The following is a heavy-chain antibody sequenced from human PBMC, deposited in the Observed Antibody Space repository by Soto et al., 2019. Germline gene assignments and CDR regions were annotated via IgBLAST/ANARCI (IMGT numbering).Heavy chain of an antibody. CDR3: AREVLNYDFWSGYPPYYYGMDV. J-gene: IGHJ6*02. V-gene: IGHV4-59*01. D-gene: IGHD3-3*01. CDR1: GGSISSYY. Sequence: QVQLQESGPGLVKPSETLSLTCTVSGGSISSYYWSWIRQPPGKGLEWIGYIYYSGSTNYNPSLKSRVTISVDTSKNQFSLKLSSVTAADTAVYYCAREVLNYDFWSGYPPYYYGMDVWGQGTTVTVSS. CDR2: IYYSGST.